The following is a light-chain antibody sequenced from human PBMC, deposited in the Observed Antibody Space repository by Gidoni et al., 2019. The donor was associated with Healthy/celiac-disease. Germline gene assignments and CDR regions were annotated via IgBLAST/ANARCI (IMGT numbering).Light chain of an antibody. CDR1: QSVSISY. Sequence: IVLTQSPGTLSLSPGERATLSCRASQSVSISYLAWYQQKPGQAPRLLIYGASSRATGIPERFSGSGSGTEFTLTISRLEPEDFAVYYCQQYGSSPLTFGQGTRLEIK. CDR2: GAS. J-gene: IGKJ5*01. CDR3: QQYGSSPLT. V-gene: IGKV3-20*01.